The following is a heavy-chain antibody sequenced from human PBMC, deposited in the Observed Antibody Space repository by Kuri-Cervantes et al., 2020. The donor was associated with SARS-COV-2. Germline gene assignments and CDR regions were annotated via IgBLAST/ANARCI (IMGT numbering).Heavy chain of an antibody. J-gene: IGHJ6*03. Sequence: ASVKVSCKASGYIFTGYYMHWVRQAPGQGLEWMGIINPSGGSTSYAQKFQGRVTMTRDTSTSTVYMELSSLRSEDTAVYYCARDRDSRGLGAYYYYYYMDVWGKGTTVTVSS. D-gene: IGHD3-22*01. V-gene: IGHV1-46*01. CDR1: GYIFTGYY. CDR3: ARDRDSRGLGAYYYYYYMDV. CDR2: INPSGGST.